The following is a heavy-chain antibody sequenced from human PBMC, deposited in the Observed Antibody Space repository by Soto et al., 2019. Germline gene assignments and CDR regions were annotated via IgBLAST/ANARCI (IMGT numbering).Heavy chain of an antibody. V-gene: IGHV2-5*02. D-gene: IGHD2-15*01. J-gene: IGHJ2*01. CDR3: AHSFDGYSHYWYFDL. CDR1: GFSLSTSGVG. CDR2: IYWDDDK. Sequence: QITLKESGPTLVKPTQTLTLTCTFSGFSLSTSGVGVGWIRQPPGKALEWLALIYWDDDKRYSPSLKSRLTITKDTSKNQVVLTMTNIDPVDTATYYCAHSFDGYSHYWYFDLWGRGTLVTVSS.